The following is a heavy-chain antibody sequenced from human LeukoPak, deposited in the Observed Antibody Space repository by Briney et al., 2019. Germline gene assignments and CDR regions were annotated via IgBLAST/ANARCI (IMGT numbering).Heavy chain of an antibody. CDR1: GFMFDDYG. CDR3: ARGQGYSAY. J-gene: IGHJ4*02. CDR2: INWNGGKT. D-gene: IGHD2-15*01. V-gene: IGHV3-20*04. Sequence: GGSLRLSCTVSGFMFDDYGMNWVRQAPGKGLEWVSGINWNGGKTGYADSVKGRFTISRDNAKNSLYLQMTSVRAEDTALYYCARGQGYSAYWGQGTQVTVSS.